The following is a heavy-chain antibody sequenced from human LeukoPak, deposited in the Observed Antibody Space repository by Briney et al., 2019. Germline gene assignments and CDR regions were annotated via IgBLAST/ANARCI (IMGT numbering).Heavy chain of an antibody. D-gene: IGHD2-8*01. CDR2: IYHSGST. J-gene: IGHJ4*02. CDR1: GYSISSGYY. Sequence: SETLSLTCTVSGYSISSGYYWGWIRQPPGKGLEWIGSIYHSGSTYYNPSLKSRVTISVDTSKNQFSLKLSSVTAADTAVYYCARGYCTNGVCYIFDYWGQGTLVTVSS. V-gene: IGHV4-38-2*02. CDR3: ARGYCTNGVCYIFDY.